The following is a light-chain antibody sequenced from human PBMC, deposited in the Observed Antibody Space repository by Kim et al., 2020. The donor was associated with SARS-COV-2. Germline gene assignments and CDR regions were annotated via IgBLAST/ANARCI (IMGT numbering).Light chain of an antibody. Sequence: DIVMTQSRDSLAVSLGERATINCKSSQSVLDRSNNKNYLAWYQQKSGQAPKLLIYWASIRDSGVPDRFSGSGSGTDFTLTISSLQAEDVAVYYCQQYYSKPPTFGQGTKVDIK. J-gene: IGKJ1*01. CDR1: QSVLDRSNNKNY. V-gene: IGKV4-1*01. CDR3: QQYYSKPPT. CDR2: WAS.